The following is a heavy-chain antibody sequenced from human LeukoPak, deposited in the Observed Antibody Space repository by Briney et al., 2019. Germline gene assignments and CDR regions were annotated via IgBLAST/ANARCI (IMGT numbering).Heavy chain of an antibody. CDR2: INHSGST. V-gene: IGHV4-34*01. Sequence: SETLSLTCGVYGGSFSGYYWSWIRQPPGKGLEWIREINHSGSTNYNPSLKSRVTISVDTSKNQFSLKLSSVTAADTAVYYCARGEGYCSSTSCYPYFDYWGQGTLVTVSS. CDR3: ARGEGYCSSTSCYPYFDY. CDR1: GGSFSGYY. J-gene: IGHJ4*02. D-gene: IGHD2-2*01.